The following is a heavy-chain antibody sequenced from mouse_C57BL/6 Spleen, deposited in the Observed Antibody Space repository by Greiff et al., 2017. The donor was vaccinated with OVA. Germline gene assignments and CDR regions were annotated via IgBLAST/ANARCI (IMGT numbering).Heavy chain of an antibody. V-gene: IGHV3-6*01. J-gene: IGHJ2*01. CDR3: ARVPYDYDGGDY. CDR1: GYSITSGYY. D-gene: IGHD2-4*01. CDR2: ISYDGSN. Sequence: EVQLQESGPGLVKPSQSLSLTCSVTGYSITSGYYWNWIRQFPGNKLEWMGYISYDGSNNYNPSLKNRISITRDTSKNQFFLKLNSVTTEDTATYYCARVPYDYDGGDYWGQGTTLTVSS.